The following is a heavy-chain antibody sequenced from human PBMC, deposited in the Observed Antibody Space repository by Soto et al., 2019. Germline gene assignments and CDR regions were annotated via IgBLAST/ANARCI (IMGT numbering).Heavy chain of an antibody. Sequence: SETLSLTCGVSGGSLSGATYSWNWIRQPPGKGMEWIGYIFPSGTTYYNPSIQSRVTISIDVYKNKFYLSLRSLTDADTAVYYCARRREFDYWSQRTLVTV. V-gene: IGHV4-30-2*01. J-gene: IGHJ4*02. CDR2: IFPSGTT. CDR1: GGSLSGATYS. CDR3: ARRREFDY.